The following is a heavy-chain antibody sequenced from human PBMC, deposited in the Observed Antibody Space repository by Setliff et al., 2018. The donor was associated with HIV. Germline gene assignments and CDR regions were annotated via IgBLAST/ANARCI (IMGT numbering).Heavy chain of an antibody. CDR2: IYSTGDT. CDR3: ARVRLTMIMMVDYFDL. D-gene: IGHD3-22*01. Sequence: SENLSLTCSVSGGSISNFYWSWIRQPPGKGLEWVGHIYSTGDTNYNPSLKSRVTLSADTSKNQLSLSLTSVTAADTAVYYCARVRLTMIMMVDYFDLWGQGTLVTVSS. CDR1: GGSISNFY. J-gene: IGHJ4*02. V-gene: IGHV4-4*07.